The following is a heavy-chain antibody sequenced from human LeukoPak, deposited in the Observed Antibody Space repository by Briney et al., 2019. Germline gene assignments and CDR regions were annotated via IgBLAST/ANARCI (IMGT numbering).Heavy chain of an antibody. CDR1: GFTFSSYS. D-gene: IGHD6-6*01. J-gene: IGHJ3*02. Sequence: GGSLRLSCLASGFTFSSYSMSWVRQAPGKGLEWVSTISGSGGSAYYADSVKGRFTISRDNSKNTLYLQMNSLRAEDTAIYYCSKDLRVYSSSPRNAFDIWGQGTMVTVSS. CDR3: SKDLRVYSSSPRNAFDI. CDR2: ISGSGGSA. V-gene: IGHV3-23*01.